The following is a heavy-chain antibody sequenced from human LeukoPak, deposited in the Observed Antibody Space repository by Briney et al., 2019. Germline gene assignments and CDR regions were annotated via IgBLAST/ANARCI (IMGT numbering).Heavy chain of an antibody. J-gene: IGHJ6*03. CDR3: ARAGNPYTGYSSSWYYYYYMDV. V-gene: IGHV4-4*07. D-gene: IGHD6-13*01. CDR2: IYTSGST. CDR1: GGSISSYY. Sequence: SETLSLTCTVSGGSISSYYWSWIRQPAGKGLEWIGRIYTSGSTNYNPSLKSRVTMSVDTSKNQFSLKLSSVTAADTAVYYCARAGNPYTGYSSSWYYYYYMDVWGKGTTVTVSS.